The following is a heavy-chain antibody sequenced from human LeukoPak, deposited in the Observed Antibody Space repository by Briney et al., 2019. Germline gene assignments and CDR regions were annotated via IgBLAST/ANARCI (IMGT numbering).Heavy chain of an antibody. CDR2: IYYSGTT. V-gene: IGHV4-59*08. Sequence: SETLSLTCTVSGGSITSYYWSWIRQPPGKGLEWIGYIYYSGTTSYNPSLQSRVTLSVDTSNNQFSLRLSSVTVADTAVYYCAIHGYNSGYYYFDYWGQGTQVAVSS. J-gene: IGHJ4*02. D-gene: IGHD6-19*01. CDR3: AIHGYNSGYYYFDY. CDR1: GGSITSYY.